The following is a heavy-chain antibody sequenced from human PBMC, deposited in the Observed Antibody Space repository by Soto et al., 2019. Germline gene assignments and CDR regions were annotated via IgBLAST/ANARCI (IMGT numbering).Heavy chain of an antibody. CDR3: AKGPIQVGLRAGMDV. Sequence: QVQLVESGGGVVQPGRSLRLSCAASGFTFSSYGMHWVRQAPGKGLQWVAVISHDEINKYYADSVKGRFTISRDNSKNTLYLQMNSLKPEDTAVYYCAKGPIQVGLRAGMDVWGQGTTVTVSS. D-gene: IGHD5-18*01. V-gene: IGHV3-30*18. J-gene: IGHJ6*02. CDR1: GFTFSSYG. CDR2: ISHDEINK.